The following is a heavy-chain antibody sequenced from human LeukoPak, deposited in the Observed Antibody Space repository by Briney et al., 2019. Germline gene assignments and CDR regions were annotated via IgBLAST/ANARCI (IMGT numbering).Heavy chain of an antibody. CDR2: ISWNGNSV. V-gene: IGHV3-9*01. J-gene: IGHJ4*02. CDR3: LECREITVTTPFDN. Sequence: GGSLRLSCVASGFIFDNYGLHWVRHVPGKGLEWVSGISWNGNSVHYADSVMDRSTIYRASARNCLHLKMNRLGVEATAFYYLLECREITVTTPFDNWGQGTLVTVSS. CDR1: GFIFDNYG. D-gene: IGHD4-17*01.